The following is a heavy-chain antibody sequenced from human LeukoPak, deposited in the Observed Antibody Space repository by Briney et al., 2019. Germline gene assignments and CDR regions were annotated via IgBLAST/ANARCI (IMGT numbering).Heavy chain of an antibody. V-gene: IGHV3-7*01. CDR3: ARFSRVQSSF. CDR1: GFTFSSYG. CDR2: IRQDGSDK. D-gene: IGHD4/OR15-4a*01. J-gene: IGHJ4*02. Sequence: GGSLRLSCAASGFTFSSYGMHWVRQAPGKGLEWVANIRQDGSDKQYVDSIKGRFTISRDNAKNTLYLQMDSLRVEDTAIYYCARFSRVQSSFWGQGTLVTVSS.